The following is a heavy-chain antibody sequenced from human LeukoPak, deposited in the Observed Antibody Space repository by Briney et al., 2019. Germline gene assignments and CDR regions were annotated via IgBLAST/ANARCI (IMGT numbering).Heavy chain of an antibody. D-gene: IGHD3-10*01. Sequence: ASVKVSCKVSGYTLTELSMHWVRQAPRKGLEWMGGFDPEDGETIYAQKFQGRVTMTEDTSTDTAYMELSSLRSEDTAVYYCATGLLWFGEDNYGMDVWGKGTTVTVSS. CDR3: ATGLLWFGEDNYGMDV. V-gene: IGHV1-24*01. CDR1: GYTLTELS. CDR2: FDPEDGET. J-gene: IGHJ6*04.